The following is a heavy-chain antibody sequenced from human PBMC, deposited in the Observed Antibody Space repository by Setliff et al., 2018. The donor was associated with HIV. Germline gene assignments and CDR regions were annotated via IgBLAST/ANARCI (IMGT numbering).Heavy chain of an antibody. J-gene: IGHJ6*02. CDR1: GFTFSTYA. V-gene: IGHV3-23*01. CDR3: ARVDCGGDCYWEDDYGLDV. D-gene: IGHD2-21*02. Sequence: GGSLRLSCAASGFTFSTYARSWVRQAPGKGLEWVSDISGIGSSTYYADSVKGRFTISRDKSKNTLYLQMNSLRAEETAVYYCARVDCGGDCYWEDDYGLDVWGQGTTVTVSS. CDR2: ISGIGSST.